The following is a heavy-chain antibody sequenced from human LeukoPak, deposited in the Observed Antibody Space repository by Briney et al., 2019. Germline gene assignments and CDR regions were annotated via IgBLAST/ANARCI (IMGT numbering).Heavy chain of an antibody. Sequence: SETLSLTCTVSGGSISSYYWSWIRQPAGKGLEWIGRIYTSGSTNYNPSLKSRVTMSVDTSKNQFSLKLSSVTAADAAVYYCARDLGATMVRGVIWFDPWGQGTLVTVSS. CDR2: IYTSGST. CDR1: GGSISSYY. CDR3: ARDLGATMVRGVIWFDP. J-gene: IGHJ5*02. D-gene: IGHD3-10*01. V-gene: IGHV4-4*07.